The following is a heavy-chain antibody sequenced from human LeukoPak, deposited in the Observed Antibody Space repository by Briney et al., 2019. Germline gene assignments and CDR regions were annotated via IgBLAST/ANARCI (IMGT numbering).Heavy chain of an antibody. V-gene: IGHV3-30*03. Sequence: GGSLRLSCAVSGFMFSSYGMHWVRQAPGKGLEWVAIISYDGSNKYYADSVKGRFTISRDNSKNTLYLLMNSLRPEDTAVYFCARDRGYGYYYFDYWGQGTLVTVSS. D-gene: IGHD5-12*01. J-gene: IGHJ4*02. CDR2: ISYDGSNK. CDR3: ARDRGYGYYYFDY. CDR1: GFMFSSYG.